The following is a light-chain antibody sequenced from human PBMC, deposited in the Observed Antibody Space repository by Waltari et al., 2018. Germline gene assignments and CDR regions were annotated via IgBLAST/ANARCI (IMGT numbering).Light chain of an antibody. CDR3: QAWDSGTAV. CDR1: KLGDKH. V-gene: IGLV3-1*01. CDR2: QDN. J-gene: IGLJ2*01. Sequence: YDLTQPPSVSVSPGQTASLACSGDKLGDKHVSWYQKKSGQSPVVVMYQDNERPSGIPARFSGSNSGNTAFLTITGTQALDEADYYCQAWDSGTAVFGGGTKLTVL.